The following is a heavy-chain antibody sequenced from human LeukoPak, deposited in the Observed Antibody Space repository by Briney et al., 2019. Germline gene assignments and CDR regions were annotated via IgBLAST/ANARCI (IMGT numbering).Heavy chain of an antibody. J-gene: IGHJ4*02. CDR3: ARMGSSGYYFDY. Sequence: PSETLSLTCTVSGGSISSYYWTWIRQPPGKGLEWIGYIYYSGSTNYNPSLKSRVTISVDTSKNQFSLKLSSVTAADTAVYYCARMGSSGYYFDYWGQGTLVTVSS. D-gene: IGHD3-22*01. CDR2: IYYSGST. CDR1: GGSISSYY. V-gene: IGHV4-59*01.